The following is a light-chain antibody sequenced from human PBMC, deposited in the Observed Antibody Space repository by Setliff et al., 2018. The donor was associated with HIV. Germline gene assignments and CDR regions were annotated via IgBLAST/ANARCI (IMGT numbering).Light chain of an antibody. Sequence: QSALTQPASVSGSPGQSITISCTGTSSDVSTYNFVSWYQQHPGKAPKLMISDVSNRPSGVSNRFSGSKSGNTASLTISGLQAEDEADYYCSSYTSRTPLHVFGTGTKVTVL. CDR3: SSYTSRTPLHV. CDR2: DVS. J-gene: IGLJ1*01. V-gene: IGLV2-14*03. CDR1: SSDVSTYNF.